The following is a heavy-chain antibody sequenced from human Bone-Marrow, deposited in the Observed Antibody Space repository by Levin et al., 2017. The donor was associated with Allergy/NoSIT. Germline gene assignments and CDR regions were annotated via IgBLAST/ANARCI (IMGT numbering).Heavy chain of an antibody. CDR1: GFTFSNYA. D-gene: IGHD1-7*01. V-gene: IGHV3-30*18. CDR2: ISYDGSND. J-gene: IGHJ4*02. Sequence: AGGSLRLSCAASGFTFSNYAMHWVRQAPGKGLEWVAVISYDGSNDKYADSLKGRFTISRDNSKNTVNLQMNSLRPEDTAIYFCAKAVELFGAHVFDHWGQGTLVTVSS. CDR3: AKAVELFGAHVFDH.